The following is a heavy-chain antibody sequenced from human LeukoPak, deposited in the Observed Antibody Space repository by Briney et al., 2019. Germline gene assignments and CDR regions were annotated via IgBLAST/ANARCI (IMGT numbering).Heavy chain of an antibody. D-gene: IGHD3-10*01. V-gene: IGHV3-21*01. J-gene: IGHJ4*02. CDR2: ISNGGRYL. CDR1: GFSFSSHN. CDR3: AKAVYGSGSYGDY. Sequence: GGSLRLSCAASGFSFSSHNMNWVRQARGKGLEGVSSISNGGRYLYYADSVKGRFTISRDNAKNSLYLQMNSLRAEDTAVYYCAKAVYGSGSYGDYWGQGTLVTVSS.